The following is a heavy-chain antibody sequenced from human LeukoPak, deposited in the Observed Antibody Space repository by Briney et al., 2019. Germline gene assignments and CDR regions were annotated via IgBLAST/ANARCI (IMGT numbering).Heavy chain of an antibody. D-gene: IGHD6-13*01. CDR2: IIPIFGTA. CDR1: GGTFSSYA. J-gene: IGHJ6*03. V-gene: IGHV1-69*05. CDR3: ARVAAAGTPDKYYYYYMDV. Sequence: SVKVSCKASGGTFSSYAMSWVRQAPGQGLEWMGGIIPIFGTANYAQKFQGRVTITTNESTSTAYMELSSLRSEDTAVYYCARVAAAGTPDKYYYYYMDVWGKGTTVTVSS.